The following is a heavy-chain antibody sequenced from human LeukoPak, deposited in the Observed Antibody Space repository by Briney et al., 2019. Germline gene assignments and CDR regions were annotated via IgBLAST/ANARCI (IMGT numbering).Heavy chain of an antibody. CDR2: IKQDGSEK. CDR3: ARYHSSGWYDYYGMDV. D-gene: IGHD6-19*01. CDR1: GFTYISYS. V-gene: IGHV3-7*03. J-gene: IGHJ6*02. Sequence: GGSLRLSCAASGFTYISYSINWVRQAPWKGLEWVATIKQDGSEKYYVDSVKGRFTISRDNAKNSLYLQMNSLRAEDTAVYYCARYHSSGWYDYYGMDVWGQGTTVTVSS.